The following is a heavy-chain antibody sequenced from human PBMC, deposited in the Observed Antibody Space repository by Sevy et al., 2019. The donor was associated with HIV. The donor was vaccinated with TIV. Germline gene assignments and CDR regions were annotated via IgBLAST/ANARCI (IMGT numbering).Heavy chain of an antibody. V-gene: IGHV3-30-3*01. Sequence: GGSLRLSCAASGFTFTSYSMHWVRQAPGKGLEWVATISYDATNKHYADSVKGRFTISRDNSRNSLFLQMNSLRSEDTAVYYCALERLTSNDTEYFQNWGQGTLVTVS. CDR2: ISYDATNK. CDR1: GFTFTSYS. CDR3: ALERLTSNDTEYFQN. J-gene: IGHJ1*01. D-gene: IGHD1-1*01.